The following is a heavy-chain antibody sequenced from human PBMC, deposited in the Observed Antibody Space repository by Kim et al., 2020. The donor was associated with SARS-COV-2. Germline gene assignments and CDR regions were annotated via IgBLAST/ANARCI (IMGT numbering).Heavy chain of an antibody. CDR3: AKALGGGGAFDI. Sequence: GYADSVKGRFTISRDNAKNSLYLQMNSLRAEDTALYYCAKALGGGGAFDIWGQGTMVTVSS. D-gene: IGHD3-16*01. J-gene: IGHJ3*02. V-gene: IGHV3-9*01.